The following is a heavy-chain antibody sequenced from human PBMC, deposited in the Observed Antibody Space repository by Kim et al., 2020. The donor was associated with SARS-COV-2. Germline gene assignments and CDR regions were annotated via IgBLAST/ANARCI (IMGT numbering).Heavy chain of an antibody. J-gene: IGHJ6*03. CDR2: INHSGST. V-gene: IGHV4-34*01. D-gene: IGHD6-19*01. CDR3: ARGTRQWLVRGPDYYYMDV. Sequence: SETLSLTCAVYGGSFSGYYWSWIRQPPGKGLEWIGEINHSGSTNYNPSLKSRVTISVDTSKNQFSLKLSSVTAADTAVYYCARGTRQWLVRGPDYYYMDVGARSTTHSVSS. CDR1: GGSFSGYY.